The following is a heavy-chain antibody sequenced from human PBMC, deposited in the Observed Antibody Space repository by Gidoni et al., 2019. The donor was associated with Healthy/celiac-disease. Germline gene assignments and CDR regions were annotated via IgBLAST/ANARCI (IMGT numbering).Heavy chain of an antibody. V-gene: IGHV1-69*01. CDR1: GGTFSSYA. CDR3: ATKGDYYDSSGYLKVYYFDY. J-gene: IGHJ4*02. CDR2: IIPIFGTA. Sequence: QVPLVQSGAEVKKPGSSVKVSCKASGGTFSSYAISWVRQAPGQGLEWMGGIIPIFGTANYAQKFQGRFTITADESTSTAYMELSSLRSEDTAVYYCATKGDYYDSSGYLKVYYFDYWGQGTLVTVSS. D-gene: IGHD3-22*01.